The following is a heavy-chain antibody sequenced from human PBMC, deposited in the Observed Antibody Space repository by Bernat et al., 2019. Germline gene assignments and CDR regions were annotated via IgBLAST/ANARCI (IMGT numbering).Heavy chain of an antibody. V-gene: IGHV3-73*01. CDR2: IRSKANSYAT. CDR1: GFTFSGPA. CDR3: TTGLIYDFWSGYLY. D-gene: IGHD3-3*01. J-gene: IGHJ4*02. Sequence: EVQLVESGGGLVQPGGSLKLSCAASGFTFSGPAMHWVRQASGKGLEWVGRIRSKANSYATAYAASVKGRFTISRDDSKNTAYLQMNSLKTEDTAVYYCTTGLIYDFWSGYLYWGQGTLVTVSS.